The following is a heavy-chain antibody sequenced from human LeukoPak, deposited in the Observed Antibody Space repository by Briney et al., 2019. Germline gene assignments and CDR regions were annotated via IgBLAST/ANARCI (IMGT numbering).Heavy chain of an antibody. V-gene: IGHV3-74*01. D-gene: IGHD3-22*01. J-gene: IGHJ1*01. CDR3: ARAPSEIGGYYPEYFRH. CDR1: GFTLSSYW. CDR2: IKSDGST. Sequence: GGSLRLSCAASGFTLSSYWMHWVRHIPGKGLVWVSRIKSDGSTNYADSVKGRFTISRDNAKNTLSLQMNSLRAEDTGVYYCARAPSEIGGYYPEYFRHWGQGTLVTVSS.